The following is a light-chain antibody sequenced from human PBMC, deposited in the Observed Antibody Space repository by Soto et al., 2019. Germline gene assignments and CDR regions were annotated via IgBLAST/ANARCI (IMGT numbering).Light chain of an antibody. CDR2: GAS. CDR1: QSFTSNY. Sequence: EIVLAQSHGTLSSSPSESDTLXEEASQSFTSNYLAWYQQKPGQDPRLLIYGASTRATGIPDRFSGSGSGADFTLTISSLQPEDFATYYCLQHNSYPRTFGQGTKVDIK. CDR3: LQHNSYPRT. V-gene: IGKV3-20*01. J-gene: IGKJ1*01.